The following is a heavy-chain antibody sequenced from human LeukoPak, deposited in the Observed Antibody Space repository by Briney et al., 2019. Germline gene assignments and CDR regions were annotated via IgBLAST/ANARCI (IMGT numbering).Heavy chain of an antibody. J-gene: IGHJ4*02. Sequence: GGFLRLSCAASGFTFSSYWMSWVRQAPGKGLEWVANIKQDGSEKYYVDSVKGRFTISRDNAKNSLYLQMNSLRAEDTAVYYCARVYGSGTYLFDYWGQGTLVTVSS. CDR3: ARVYGSGTYLFDY. CDR1: GFTFSSYW. V-gene: IGHV3-7*03. CDR2: IKQDGSEK. D-gene: IGHD3-10*01.